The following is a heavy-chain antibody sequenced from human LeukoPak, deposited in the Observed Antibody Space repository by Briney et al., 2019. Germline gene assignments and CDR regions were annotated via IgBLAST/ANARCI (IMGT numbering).Heavy chain of an antibody. CDR2: ISSSSSYI. Sequence: PGGSLRLSCAASGLTFSSYSMNWVRQAPGKGLEWVSSISSSSSYIYYADSMKGRFTISRDNAKNSLYLQMNSLRAEDTAVYYCARSNPSQAWFDPWGQGTLVTVSS. CDR1: GLTFSSYS. CDR3: ARSNPSQAWFDP. J-gene: IGHJ5*02. V-gene: IGHV3-21*01.